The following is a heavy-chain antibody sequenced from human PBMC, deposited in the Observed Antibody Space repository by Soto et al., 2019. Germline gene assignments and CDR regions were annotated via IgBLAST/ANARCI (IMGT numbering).Heavy chain of an antibody. CDR1: GFTFSSYG. V-gene: IGHV3-30*18. J-gene: IGHJ3*02. CDR2: ISYDGSNK. Sequence: GESLKISCAASGFTFSSYGMHWVRQAPGKGLEWVAVISYDGSNKYYADSVKGRFTISRDNSKNTLYLQMNSLRAEDTAVYYCAKENRDYDILTGYSRGAFDIWGQGTMVTVSS. D-gene: IGHD3-9*01. CDR3: AKENRDYDILTGYSRGAFDI.